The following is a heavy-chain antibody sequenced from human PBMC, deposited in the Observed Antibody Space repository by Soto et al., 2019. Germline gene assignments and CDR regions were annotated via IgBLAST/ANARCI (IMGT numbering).Heavy chain of an antibody. CDR1: GFSFSIYG. D-gene: IGHD1-26*01. CDR3: AKPYSGSPPKNFDY. CDR2: ISYDGSNK. V-gene: IGHV3-30*18. J-gene: IGHJ4*02. Sequence: LRLSCAASGFSFSIYGMYWVRQAPGKGLEWVAAISYDGSNKYYADSVKGRFTISRDNSKNTLFLQMNSLRAEDTAVYYCAKPYSGSPPKNFDYWGQGTLVTVSS.